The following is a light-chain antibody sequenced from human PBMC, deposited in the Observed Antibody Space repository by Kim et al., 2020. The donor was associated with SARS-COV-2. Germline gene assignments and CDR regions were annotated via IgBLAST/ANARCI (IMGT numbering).Light chain of an antibody. Sequence: QAVVTQPPSVSGAPGQRVTISCTGSSSNIGAGYDVHWYQQLPGTAPKLLIYDNNNRPSGVPDRFSGSKSGTSASLAITGLQPEDEADYYCQSYDSSLSVFGGGTQLTVL. V-gene: IGLV1-40*01. J-gene: IGLJ2*01. CDR3: QSYDSSLSV. CDR1: SSNIGAGYD. CDR2: DNN.